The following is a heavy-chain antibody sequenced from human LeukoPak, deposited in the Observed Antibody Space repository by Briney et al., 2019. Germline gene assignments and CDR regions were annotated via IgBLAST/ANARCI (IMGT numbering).Heavy chain of an antibody. D-gene: IGHD1-7*01. V-gene: IGHV3-48*04. Sequence: GGSLRLSCAASGFTFSSFSMNWVRQAPGKGLEWVSYIRSSGTSTDYTGSVKGRFTISRDNAKNSLYLQMNSLRAEDTAVYYCARMNYVSSGWGAPFDYWGQGTLVTVSS. CDR1: GFTFSSFS. CDR2: IRSSGTST. J-gene: IGHJ4*02. CDR3: ARMNYVSSGWGAPFDY.